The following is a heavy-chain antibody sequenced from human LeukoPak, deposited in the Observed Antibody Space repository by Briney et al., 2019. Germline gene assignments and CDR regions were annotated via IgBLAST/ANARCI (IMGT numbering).Heavy chain of an antibody. V-gene: IGHV3-64*01. CDR1: GFTFSSYA. D-gene: IGHD3-10*01. Sequence: GGSLRLFCAASGFTFSSYAMHWVRQAPGKGLEYVSAISSNGGSTYYANSVKGRFTISRDNSKNTLYLQMGSLRAEDMAVYYCAATHYGSGSYYISQFDYWGQGTLVTVSS. J-gene: IGHJ4*02. CDR2: ISSNGGST. CDR3: AATHYGSGSYYISQFDY.